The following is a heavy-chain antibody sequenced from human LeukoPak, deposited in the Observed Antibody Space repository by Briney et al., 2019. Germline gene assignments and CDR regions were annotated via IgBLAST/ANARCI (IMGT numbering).Heavy chain of an antibody. Sequence: SETLSLTCTVSGGSISSYYWSWIRQPPGKGLEWIGYIYTSGSTNYNPSLKSRVTISVDTSKNQFSLKLSSVTAADTAVYYCARTLKRTVYDSSGLNYSYHMDVWGKGTTVTVSS. CDR3: ARTLKRTVYDSSGLNYSYHMDV. CDR2: IYTSGST. D-gene: IGHD3-22*01. J-gene: IGHJ6*03. V-gene: IGHV4-4*09. CDR1: GGSISSYY.